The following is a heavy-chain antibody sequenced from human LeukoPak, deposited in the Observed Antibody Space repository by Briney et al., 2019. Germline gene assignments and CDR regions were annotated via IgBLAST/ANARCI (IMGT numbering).Heavy chain of an antibody. J-gene: IGHJ3*02. CDR2: IYYSGST. Sequence: PSETLSLTCTVSGGSISSYYWSWIRQPPGKGLEWIGYIYYSGSTNYNPSLKSRVTISVDTSKNQFSLKLSSVTAADTAVYYCARENYDFWSGSLVSGAFDIWGQGTMVTVSS. CDR1: GGSISSYY. D-gene: IGHD3-3*01. V-gene: IGHV4-59*12. CDR3: ARENYDFWSGSLVSGAFDI.